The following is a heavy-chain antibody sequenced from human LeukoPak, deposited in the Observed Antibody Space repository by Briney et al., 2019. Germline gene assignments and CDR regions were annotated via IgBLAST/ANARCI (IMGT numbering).Heavy chain of an antibody. J-gene: IGHJ4*02. Sequence: ASVKVSCKASGYTFTGYYMHWVRQAPGQGLEWMGWINPNSGGTNYAQKFQGWVTMTRDTSISTAYMELSRLRSDDTAVYYCARGGRVEQLVRPYDYWAREPWSPSPQ. CDR3: ARGGRVEQLVRPYDY. CDR2: INPNSGGT. CDR1: GYTFTGYY. D-gene: IGHD6-13*01. V-gene: IGHV1-2*04.